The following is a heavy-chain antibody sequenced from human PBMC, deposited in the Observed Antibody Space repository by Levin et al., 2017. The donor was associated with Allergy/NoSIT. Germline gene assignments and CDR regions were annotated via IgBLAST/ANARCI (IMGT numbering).Heavy chain of an antibody. D-gene: IGHD2-15*01. CDR2: ISSSSSYI. V-gene: IGHV3-21*01. Sequence: GSLKISCAASGFTFSSYSMNWVRQAPGKGLEWVSSISSSSSYIYYADSVKGRFTISRDNAKNSLYLQMNSLRAEDTAVYYCARRYCSGGSCYSFYYYYYGMDVWGQGTTVTVSS. CDR1: GFTFSSYS. J-gene: IGHJ6*02. CDR3: ARRYCSGGSCYSFYYYYYGMDV.